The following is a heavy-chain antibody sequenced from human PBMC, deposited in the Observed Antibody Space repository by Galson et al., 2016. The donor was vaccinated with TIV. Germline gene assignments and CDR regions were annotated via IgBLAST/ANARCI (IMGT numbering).Heavy chain of an antibody. J-gene: IGHJ4*02. CDR3: SSASHLVPTVHHY. D-gene: IGHD3-3*02. V-gene: IGHV1-69*04. CDR1: GGTFSSYD. Sequence: SVKVSCKASGGTFSSYDISWLRRIPGQGFEWMGRINPAVGLIKYAERFQGRFTITAAYMELSSLRSEDTAVYYCSSASHLVPTVHHYWGQGTLVTVSS. CDR2: INPAVGLI.